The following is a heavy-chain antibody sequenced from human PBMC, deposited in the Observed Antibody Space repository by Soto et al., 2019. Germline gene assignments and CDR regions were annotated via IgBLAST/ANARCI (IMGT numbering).Heavy chain of an antibody. V-gene: IGHV4-38-2*01. J-gene: IGHJ4*03. CDR2: IYDSGTT. CDR3: ARSPQYYTPGSSPFDY. D-gene: IGHD3-3*01. CDR1: SYVIESGHY. Sequence: SETLSLTCVVSSYVIESGHYWGCVRQPPGKGLEWVGSIYDSGTTYYNPSLRSRVTISADTSKNQFSLSLTSVTAADTAVYYCARSPQYYTPGSSPFDYWGPGTMVTVSS.